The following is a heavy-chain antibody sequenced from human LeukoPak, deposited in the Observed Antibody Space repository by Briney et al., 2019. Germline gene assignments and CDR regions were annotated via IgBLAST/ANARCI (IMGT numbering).Heavy chain of an antibody. CDR1: GFTFSSYA. Sequence: PGGSLRLSCAASGFTFSSYAMSWVRQAPGKGLEWVSAISGSGGSTYYADSVKGRFTISRDNSKNTLHLQMNSLRAEDTAVYYCAKGKDTAMVRYYFDYWGQGTLVTVSS. CDR3: AKGKDTAMVRYYFDY. V-gene: IGHV3-23*01. CDR2: ISGSGGST. D-gene: IGHD5-18*01. J-gene: IGHJ4*02.